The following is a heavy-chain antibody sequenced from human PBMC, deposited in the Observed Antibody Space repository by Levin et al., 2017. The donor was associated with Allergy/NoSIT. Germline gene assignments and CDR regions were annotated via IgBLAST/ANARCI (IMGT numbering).Heavy chain of an antibody. Sequence: SETLSLTCTVSGGSISSSSYYWGWIRQPPGKGLEWIGSIYYSGSTYYNPSLKSRVTISVDTSKNQFSLKLSSVTAADTAVYYCARPSAVARNLEFDYWGQGTLVTVSS. CDR2: IYYSGST. D-gene: IGHD6-19*01. V-gene: IGHV4-39*01. CDR3: ARPSAVARNLEFDY. J-gene: IGHJ4*02. CDR1: GGSISSSSYY.